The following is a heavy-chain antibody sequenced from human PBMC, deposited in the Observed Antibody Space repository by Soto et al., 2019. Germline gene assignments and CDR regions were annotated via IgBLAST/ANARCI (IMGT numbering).Heavy chain of an antibody. CDR3: GRDWYYKGSGSYSPIYYGMDV. CDR2: IYSGGST. CDR1: GFTVSSNY. J-gene: IGHJ6*02. Sequence: EVQLVETGGGLIQPGGSLRLSCAASGFTVSSNYMSWVRQAPGKGLEWVSVIYSGGSTYYADSVKGRFTISRDNSKNTLYLQMNSLRAGNTAVYYCGRDWYYKGSGSYSPIYYGMDVWGQGTTVTVPS. D-gene: IGHD3-10*01. V-gene: IGHV3-53*02.